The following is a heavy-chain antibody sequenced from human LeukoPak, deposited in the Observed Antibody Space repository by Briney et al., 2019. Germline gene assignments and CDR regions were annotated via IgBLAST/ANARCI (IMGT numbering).Heavy chain of an antibody. D-gene: IGHD5-12*01. V-gene: IGHV4-34*01. CDR2: INHSGST. J-gene: IGHJ4*02. CDR3: ARHKAPFLAKGLRLRSLWDY. CDR1: GGSFSGYY. Sequence: PSETLSLTCAVYGGSFSGYYWSWIRQPPGKGLEWIGEINHSGSTNYNPSLKSRVTISVDTSKNQFSLKLSSVTAADTAVYYCARHKAPFLAKGLRLRSLWDYWGQGTLVTVSS.